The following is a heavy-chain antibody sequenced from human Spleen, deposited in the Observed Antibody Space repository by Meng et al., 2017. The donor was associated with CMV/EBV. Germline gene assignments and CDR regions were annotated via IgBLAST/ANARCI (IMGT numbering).Heavy chain of an antibody. CDR1: GCAISSGDYY. J-gene: IGHJ5*02. Sequence: GPGRVRPSQTLSLTRTAFGCAISSGDYYWRWIRQPPGKGLEWIGRIYYSGSTYYNPSLKSRVTISVDTSKNQFSLKLRSVTAADTAVYYCARDYSTNSWFDPWGQGTLVTVSS. V-gene: IGHV4-39*07. CDR2: IYYSGST. D-gene: IGHD6-13*01. CDR3: ARDYSTNSWFDP.